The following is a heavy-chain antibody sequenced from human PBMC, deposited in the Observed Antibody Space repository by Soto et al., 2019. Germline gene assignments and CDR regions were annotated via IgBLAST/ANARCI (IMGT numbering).Heavy chain of an antibody. Sequence: SVKVSCKASGGTFSSYAISWVRQAPGQGLEWMGGIIPIFGIANYAQKFQGRVTITADESTSTAYMELSSLRSEDTAVYYCSRASGSYFYYYYYGMDVWGEGTTFTASS. CDR3: SRASGSYFYYYYYGMDV. CDR2: IIPIFGIA. V-gene: IGHV1-69*13. CDR1: GGTFSSYA. J-gene: IGHJ6*02. D-gene: IGHD1-26*01.